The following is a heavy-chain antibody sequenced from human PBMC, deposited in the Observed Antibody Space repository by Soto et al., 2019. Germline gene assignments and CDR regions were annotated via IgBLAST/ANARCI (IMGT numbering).Heavy chain of an antibody. D-gene: IGHD2-21*02. J-gene: IGHJ4*02. CDR3: ATDPVAVTGSFIDS. CDR2: ISYDGRET. CDR1: GFTFSSYA. V-gene: IGHV3-30-3*01. Sequence: GGSLRLSCAASGFTFSSYAFHWVRQAPGKGLEWLSVISYDGRETHYADSVEGRFIISRDSSKKTAYLQMNSLRGDDTAVYFCATDPVAVTGSFIDSWGQGTLVTVSS.